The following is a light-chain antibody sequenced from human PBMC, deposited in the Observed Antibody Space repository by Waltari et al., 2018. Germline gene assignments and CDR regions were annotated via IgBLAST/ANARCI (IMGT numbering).Light chain of an antibody. CDR2: GAS. CDR1: QSISRH. CDR3: QQYNEWPPLT. Sequence: EIVMTQSLATLSVSPGERATLSCRASQSISRHLAWYQQKPGQAPRLLINGASTRATDVPARFSGSGSGTEFTLTISSLQSEDFAVYYCQQYNEWPPLTFGGGTKVEIK. V-gene: IGKV3-15*01. J-gene: IGKJ4*01.